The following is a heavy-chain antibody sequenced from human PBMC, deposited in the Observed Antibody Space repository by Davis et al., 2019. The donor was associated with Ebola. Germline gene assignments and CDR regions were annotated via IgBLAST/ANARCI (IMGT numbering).Heavy chain of an antibody. CDR2: ISGSGGST. CDR1: GFTFSSYA. Sequence: GESLKISCAASGFTFSSYAMSWVRQAPGKGLEWVSAISGSGGSTYYADSVKGRFTISRDNSKNTLYLQMNSLRAEDTAVYYCARPASGYSYGYSYYYYGMDVWGKGTTVTVSS. V-gene: IGHV3-23*01. D-gene: IGHD5-18*01. CDR3: ARPASGYSYGYSYYYYGMDV. J-gene: IGHJ6*04.